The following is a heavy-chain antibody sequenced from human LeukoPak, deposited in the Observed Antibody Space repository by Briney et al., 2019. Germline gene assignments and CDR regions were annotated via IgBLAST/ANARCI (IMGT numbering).Heavy chain of an antibody. CDR3: ARVAAAGKGFDH. D-gene: IGHD6-13*01. J-gene: IGHJ4*02. V-gene: IGHV3-13*01. CDR2: IGTAGDT. Sequence: GGSLRLSCTASGFTFSSYDMHWVRQGTGKALEWVSAIGTAGDTYYGGSVKGRFTISRENAKNSLYLQMNSLRAGDTAVYYCARVAAAGKGFDHWGQGTLVTVSS. CDR1: GFTFSSYD.